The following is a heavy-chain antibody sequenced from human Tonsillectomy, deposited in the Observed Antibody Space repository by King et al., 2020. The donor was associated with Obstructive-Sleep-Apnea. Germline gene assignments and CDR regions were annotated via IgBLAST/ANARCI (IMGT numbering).Heavy chain of an antibody. Sequence: VQLVESGGGSVQPGGSLRLSCVASGFTFRSYSMNWVRQAPGEGLEWISYINAGRSTILYADSVKGRFTISRDDAKNSLYLQMNDLRADDTAVYYCARDRAWSFDYWGQGTLVTVSS. J-gene: IGHJ4*02. D-gene: IGHD6-19*01. CDR2: INAGRSTI. CDR1: GFTFRSYS. V-gene: IGHV3-48*01. CDR3: ARDRAWSFDY.